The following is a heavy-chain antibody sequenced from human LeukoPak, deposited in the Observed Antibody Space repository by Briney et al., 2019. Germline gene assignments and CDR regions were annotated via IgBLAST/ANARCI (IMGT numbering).Heavy chain of an antibody. J-gene: IGHJ6*04. CDR1: GYSISSGYY. D-gene: IGHD2/OR15-2a*01. Sequence: PSETLSLTCTVSGYSISSGYYWGWIRQPPGKGLEWIGSINHSGSTNYNPSLKSRVTISVDTSKNQFSLKLSSVTAADTAVYYCARYLRDVWGKGTTVTISS. CDR2: INHSGST. V-gene: IGHV4-38-2*02. CDR3: ARYLRDV.